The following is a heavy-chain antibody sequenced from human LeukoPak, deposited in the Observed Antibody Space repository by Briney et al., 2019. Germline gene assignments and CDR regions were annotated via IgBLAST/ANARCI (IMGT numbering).Heavy chain of an antibody. Sequence: GASVKVSCKASGYTFTGYYMHWVRQAPGQGLEWMGWINPNNGGTHYAQKFQGRVTMTGDTSISTAYMELSRLRSDDTAVFYCATYNITWYCFDYWGQGTLVTVTS. CDR2: INPNNGGT. J-gene: IGHJ4*02. D-gene: IGHD6-13*01. CDR3: ATYNITWYCFDY. V-gene: IGHV1-2*02. CDR1: GYTFTGYY.